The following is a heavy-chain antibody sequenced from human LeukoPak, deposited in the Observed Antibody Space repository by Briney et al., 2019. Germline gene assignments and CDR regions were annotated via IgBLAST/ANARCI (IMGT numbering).Heavy chain of an antibody. V-gene: IGHV3-23*01. CDR3: AKTGPPLYYYDSSGSYFDY. Sequence: GGSLRLSCAASGFTLSNYGMNWVRQAPGKGLEWVSSLGRSGTTYYADSVEGRFTVSRDNSRNTLYLQMNSLRAEDTAVYYCAKTGPPLYYYDSSGSYFDYWGQGTLVTVSS. D-gene: IGHD3-22*01. CDR1: GFTLSNYG. J-gene: IGHJ4*02. CDR2: LGRSGTT.